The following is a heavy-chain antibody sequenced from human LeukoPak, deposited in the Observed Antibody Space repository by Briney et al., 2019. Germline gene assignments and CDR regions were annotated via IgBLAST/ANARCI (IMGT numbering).Heavy chain of an antibody. CDR3: ARASEDPGAFDI. CDR2: IIPIFGTA. Sequence: ASVKVSCKASGYTFTSYYMHWVRQAPGQGLEWMGGIIPIFGTANYAQKFQGRVTITTDESTSTAYMELSSLRSEDTAVYYCARASEDPGAFDIWGQGTMVTVSS. CDR1: GYTFTSYY. J-gene: IGHJ3*02. V-gene: IGHV1-69*05.